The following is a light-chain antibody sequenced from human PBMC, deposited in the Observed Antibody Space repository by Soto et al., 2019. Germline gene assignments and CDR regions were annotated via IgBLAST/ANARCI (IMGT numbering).Light chain of an antibody. CDR2: GAS. CDR1: QSVSSN. Sequence: EIVMTQSPATLSVSPGERATLSCRASQSVSSNLAWYQQKPGQAPRLLIYGASTRATGIPARFSGSRSGTEFTLTISSLQSEDFAVYYCQQYNNWRGPFGQGTKVEIK. V-gene: IGKV3-15*01. CDR3: QQYNNWRGP. J-gene: IGKJ1*01.